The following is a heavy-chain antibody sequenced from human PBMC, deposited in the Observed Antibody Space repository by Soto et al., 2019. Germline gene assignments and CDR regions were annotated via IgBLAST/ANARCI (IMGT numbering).Heavy chain of an antibody. J-gene: IGHJ4*02. CDR3: VRDRSTVTLFDS. Sequence: EVQLVESGGGLVQPGGSLRLSCAASGFTFSTYWMHWVRQPPGKGLVWVSRINSDGSTTGYADSVEDRFTISRDNARNTLYLQMNSLRAEDTAVYYCVRDRSTVTLFDSWGQGTLVTVSS. CDR1: GFTFSTYW. V-gene: IGHV3-74*01. CDR2: INSDGSTT. D-gene: IGHD4-17*01.